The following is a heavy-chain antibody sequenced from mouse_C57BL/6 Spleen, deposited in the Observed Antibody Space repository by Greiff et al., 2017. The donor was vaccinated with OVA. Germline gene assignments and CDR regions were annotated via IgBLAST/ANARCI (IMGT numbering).Heavy chain of an antibody. J-gene: IGHJ2*01. CDR1: GFTFSDYY. CDR3: ARGGYGSSYDYFDY. CDR2: INYDGSST. Sequence: EVQLVESEGGLVQPGSSMKLSCTASGFTFSDYYMAWVRQVPEKGLEWVANINYDGSSTYYLDSLKSRFIISRDNAKNILYLQMSSLKSEDTATYYCARGGYGSSYDYFDYWGQGTTLTVSS. D-gene: IGHD1-1*01. V-gene: IGHV5-16*01.